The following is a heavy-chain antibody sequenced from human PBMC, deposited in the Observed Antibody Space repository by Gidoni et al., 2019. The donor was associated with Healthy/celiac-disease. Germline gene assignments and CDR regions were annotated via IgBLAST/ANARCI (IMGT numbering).Heavy chain of an antibody. V-gene: IGHV3-21*01. CDR1: GFTFSSYS. D-gene: IGHD3-10*01. CDR2: ISGSSSYI. J-gene: IGHJ4*02. Sequence: EVQLVESGGGLVKPGGSLRLSCAASGFTFSSYSMNLVRQAPGKGLEWVSSISGSSSYIYYADSVKGRFTISRDNAKNSMYLQMNSLRAEDTAVYYCARGAMVQGVIGWRPFDYWGQGTLVTVSS. CDR3: ARGAMVQGVIGWRPFDY.